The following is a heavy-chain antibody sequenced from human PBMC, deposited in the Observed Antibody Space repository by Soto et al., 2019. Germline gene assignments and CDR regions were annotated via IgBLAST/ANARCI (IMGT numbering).Heavy chain of an antibody. D-gene: IGHD3-10*01. CDR2: IIPILGIA. CDR3: EGGGEYGSGF. V-gene: IGHV1-69*02. CDR1: GGTFSSYT. Sequence: QVQLVQSGAEVKKPGSSVKVSCKASGGTFSSYTISWVRQAPGQGLEWLGRIIPILGIANYAQKFQGRVTTTADTATFTAYMERNRVRSKDTALYYGEGGGEYGSGFWGQGTLVTVSS. J-gene: IGHJ4*02.